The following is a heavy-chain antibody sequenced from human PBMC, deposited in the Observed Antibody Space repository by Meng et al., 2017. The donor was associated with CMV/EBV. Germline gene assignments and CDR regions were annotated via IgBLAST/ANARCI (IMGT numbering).Heavy chain of an antibody. CDR2: INSDGSST. CDR1: GFTVSTNY. J-gene: IGHJ6*02. D-gene: IGHD2-8*02. CDR3: AISTGGRGYYYGMDV. Sequence: GESLKISCAASGFTVSTNYMSWVRQAPGKGLVWVSRINSDGSSTSYADSVKGRFTISRDNAKNTLYLQMNSLRAEDTAVYYCAISTGGRGYYYGMDVWGQGTTVTVSS. V-gene: IGHV3-74*01.